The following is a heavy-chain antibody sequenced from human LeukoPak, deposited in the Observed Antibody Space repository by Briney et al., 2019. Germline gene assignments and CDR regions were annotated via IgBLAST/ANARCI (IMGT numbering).Heavy chain of an antibody. CDR3: ARDWGRYSGYDYNWFDP. Sequence: SETLSLTCIVSGGSISNYYWSWIRQPAGKGLEWIGRIYTTGSTNYNPSLKSRLTMSVDTSKNQLSLKLSSVTAADTAVYYCARDWGRYSGYDYNWFDPWGQGTLVSVSS. V-gene: IGHV4-4*07. J-gene: IGHJ5*02. CDR1: GGSISNYY. CDR2: IYTTGST. D-gene: IGHD5-12*01.